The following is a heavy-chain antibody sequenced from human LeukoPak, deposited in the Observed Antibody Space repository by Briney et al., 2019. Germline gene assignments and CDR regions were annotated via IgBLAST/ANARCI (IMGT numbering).Heavy chain of an antibody. CDR1: GVSISSHY. CDR3: ARDRYYYDSSGYYAWFDP. D-gene: IGHD3-22*01. J-gene: IGHJ5*02. V-gene: IGHV4-4*07. Sequence: SETLSLTCTVSGVSISSHYWSWIRQPAGKGLEWIGRIHASGSTNYNPSLKSRVTMSVDTSKNQFCLKLSSVTAADTAVYYCARDRYYYDSSGYYAWFDPWGQGTLVTVSS. CDR2: IHASGST.